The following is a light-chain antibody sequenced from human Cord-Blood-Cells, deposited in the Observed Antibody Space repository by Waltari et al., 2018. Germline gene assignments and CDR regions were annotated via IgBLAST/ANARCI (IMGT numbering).Light chain of an antibody. CDR1: SGSVSTSYY. Sequence: QTVVTQEPSFSVSPGGTVTLTCGLSSGSVSTSYYPSWYQQTPGQAPRTLIYSTNTRTSGVPVRYAGSSLENEAALTITGAEADDESDYYCVLYMGSGIWVFGGGTSLTVL. CDR3: VLYMGSGIWV. J-gene: IGLJ3*02. V-gene: IGLV8-61*01. CDR2: STN.